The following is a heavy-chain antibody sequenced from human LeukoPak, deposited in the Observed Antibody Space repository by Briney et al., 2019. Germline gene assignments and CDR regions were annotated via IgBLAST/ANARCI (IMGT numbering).Heavy chain of an antibody. V-gene: IGHV4-30-4*01. CDR1: GGSISSGDYY. D-gene: IGHD2-2*01. J-gene: IGHJ4*02. Sequence: SETLSLTCTVSGGSISSGDYYWSWIRQPPGKGLEWIGYIYYSGSTYYNSFLKSRVTISVDTSKNQFSLKLSSVTAADTAVYYCARDCSSTSCYGDYWGQGTLVTVSS. CDR3: ARDCSSTSCYGDY. CDR2: IYYSGST.